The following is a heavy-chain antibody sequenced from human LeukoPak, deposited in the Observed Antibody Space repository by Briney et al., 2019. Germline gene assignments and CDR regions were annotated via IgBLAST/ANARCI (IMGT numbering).Heavy chain of an antibody. D-gene: IGHD2-2*02. J-gene: IGHJ4*02. CDR3: ARDHLGGFCDSTSCHTNFYS. CDR1: XXTVSXSY. CDR2: FSTGGTA. Sequence: RPGGSLRXSXXXXXXTVSXSYMSWVRQAPGKGLEWVSVFSTGGTAYYADSVKGRFTISRDNSKNTLYLQMNSLRAEDTAVYFCARDHLGGFCDSTSCHTNFYSWGQGTLVTVSS. V-gene: IGHV3-53*01.